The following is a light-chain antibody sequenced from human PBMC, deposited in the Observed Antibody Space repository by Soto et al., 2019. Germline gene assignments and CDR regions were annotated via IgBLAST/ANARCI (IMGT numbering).Light chain of an antibody. J-gene: IGKJ2*01. CDR3: QQYNQWPLYT. CDR2: GAS. V-gene: IGKV3-15*01. Sequence: EIVMTQSPATLSVSPGEGATLSCRASQSVSGNLAWYQQKPGQAPRLLIYGASTRATGIPARFSGGGSGTDFTLPISSLQSEDFAIYYCQQYNQWPLYTFGQGTKLEI. CDR1: QSVSGN.